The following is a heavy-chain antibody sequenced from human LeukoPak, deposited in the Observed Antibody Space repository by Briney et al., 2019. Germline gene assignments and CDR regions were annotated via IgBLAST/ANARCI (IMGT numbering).Heavy chain of an antibody. CDR1: GYTFTGYY. D-gene: IGHD3-22*01. V-gene: IGHV1-2*02. CDR3: ARDYAGDTSGLVLDY. Sequence: ASVKVSCKASGYTFTGYYMHWVRQAPGQGLEWMGWINPNSGGTNYAQKFQGRVTMTRDTSISTAYMELSRLRSGDTAVYYCARDYAGDTSGLVLDYWGQGTLVTVSS. CDR2: INPNSGGT. J-gene: IGHJ4*02.